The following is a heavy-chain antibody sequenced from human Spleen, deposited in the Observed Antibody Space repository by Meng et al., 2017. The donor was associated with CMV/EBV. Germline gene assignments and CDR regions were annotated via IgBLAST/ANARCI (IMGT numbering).Heavy chain of an antibody. CDR1: QYTFTGYY. D-gene: IGHD2-15*01. CDR3: ARGGSLVLAAARD. V-gene: IGHV1-2*02. Sequence: ASVKVSCKASQYTFTGYYMHWVRQAPGQGLEWMGWINPNSGGTNYAQKFQDRVTMTRDTSISTAYMELSRLRSDDTAIYYCARGGSLVLAAARDWGQGTLVTVSS. CDR2: INPNSGGT. J-gene: IGHJ4*02.